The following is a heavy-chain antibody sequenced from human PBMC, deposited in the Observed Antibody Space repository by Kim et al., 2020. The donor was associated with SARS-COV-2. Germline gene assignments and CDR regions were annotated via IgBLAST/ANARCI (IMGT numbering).Heavy chain of an antibody. V-gene: IGHV1-18*01. CDR2: ISAYNGNT. CDR1: GYTFTSYG. Sequence: ASVKVSCKASGYTFTSYGISWVRQAPGQGLEWMGWISAYNGNTNYAQKLQGRVTMTTDTSTSTAYMELRSLRSDDTAVYYCARDWAPAAGLDYYGMDVWGQGTTVTVSS. J-gene: IGHJ6*02. CDR3: ARDWAPAAGLDYYGMDV. D-gene: IGHD6-13*01.